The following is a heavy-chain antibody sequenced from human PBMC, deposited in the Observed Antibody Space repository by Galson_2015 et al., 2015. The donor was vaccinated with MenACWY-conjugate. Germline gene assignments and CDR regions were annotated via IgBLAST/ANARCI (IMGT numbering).Heavy chain of an antibody. CDR2: IRGSGDGT. V-gene: IGHV3-64D*06. CDR3: VVNSYGS. Sequence: AMRLSCSASGVAISNYNLHWVRQAPGKGLEYVAAIRGSGDGTYYADSVKGRFTISRDNSKNTLSLHMSSLRTEDTAVYYCVVNSYGSWGQGTLVTVSS. D-gene: IGHD2/OR15-2a*01. CDR1: GVAISNYN. J-gene: IGHJ4*02.